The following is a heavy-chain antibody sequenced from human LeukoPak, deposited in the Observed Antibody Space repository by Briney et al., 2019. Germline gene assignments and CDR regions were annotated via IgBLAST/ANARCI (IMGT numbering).Heavy chain of an antibody. J-gene: IGHJ3*02. Sequence: GESLKISCKGSGYSFTSYWIGWVRQMPGKGLEWMGIIYPGDSDTRYSPSFQGQVTVSADKSISTAYLQWSSLKASDTAMYYCARGRVTSGSHDAFDIWGQGTMVTVSS. CDR2: IYPGDSDT. V-gene: IGHV5-51*01. CDR3: ARGRVTSGSHDAFDI. D-gene: IGHD1-26*01. CDR1: GYSFTSYW.